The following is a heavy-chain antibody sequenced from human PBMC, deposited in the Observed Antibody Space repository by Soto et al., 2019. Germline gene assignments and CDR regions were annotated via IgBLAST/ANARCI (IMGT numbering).Heavy chain of an antibody. Sequence: EVQLLESGGGLVQPGGSLRLSCVASGFSFRSYPMNWVRQAPGKGLESVAVIMGSGGKTYYADSVQGRFTISRDDSTSTVFLQMNSLRADDTATYYCAKGGDNWYSDYRGQGTLVTVTS. D-gene: IGHD2-21*01. V-gene: IGHV3-23*01. CDR3: AKGGDNWYSDY. CDR1: GFSFRSYP. J-gene: IGHJ4*02. CDR2: IMGSGGKT.